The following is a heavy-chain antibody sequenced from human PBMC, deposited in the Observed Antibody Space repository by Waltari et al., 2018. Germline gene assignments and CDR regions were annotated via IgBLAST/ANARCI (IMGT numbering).Heavy chain of an antibody. J-gene: IGHJ4*02. Sequence: QVQLVQSGAEVKKPGASVKVSCKASGYTFTSYAMHWVRQAPGQRLEWMGWINAGNGNTKYSQKFQGRVTITRDTSASTAYMELSSLRSEDTAVYYCARGDPLFSITGTTVDFDYWGQGTLVTVSS. D-gene: IGHD1-7*01. CDR2: INAGNGNT. CDR1: GYTFTSYA. V-gene: IGHV1-3*01. CDR3: ARGDPLFSITGTTVDFDY.